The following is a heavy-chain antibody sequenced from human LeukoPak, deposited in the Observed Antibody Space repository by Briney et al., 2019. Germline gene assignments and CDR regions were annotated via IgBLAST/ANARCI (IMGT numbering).Heavy chain of an antibody. CDR2: INHSGST. Sequence: SETLPLTCAVYGGSFSGYYWSWIRQPPGKGLEWIGEINHSGSTNYNPSLKSRVTISVDTSKNQFSLTLSSVTAADTAVYYCARGSWCIASRADYWGQGTLVTVSS. D-gene: IGHD6-6*01. CDR1: GGSFSGYY. J-gene: IGHJ4*02. V-gene: IGHV4-34*01. CDR3: ARGSWCIASRADY.